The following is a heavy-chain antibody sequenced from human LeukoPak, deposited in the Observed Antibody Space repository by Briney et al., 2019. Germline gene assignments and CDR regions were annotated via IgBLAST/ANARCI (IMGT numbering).Heavy chain of an antibody. Sequence: ASVKVSCKASGGTFSNFAVSWVRQAPGQGLEWMGGIIPISGSTNYAQRFQGRVTITADESTGTAYMDLSSLRSEDAAVYYCASGFRQVQISGWYNAFDYWGQGTLVTVSS. CDR2: IIPISGST. V-gene: IGHV1-69*13. CDR3: ASGFRQVQISGWYNAFDY. J-gene: IGHJ4*02. CDR1: GGTFSNFA. D-gene: IGHD6-19*01.